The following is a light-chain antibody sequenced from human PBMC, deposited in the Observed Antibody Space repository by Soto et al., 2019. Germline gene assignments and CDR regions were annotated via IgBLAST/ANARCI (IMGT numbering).Light chain of an antibody. V-gene: IGKV3-11*01. J-gene: IGKJ1*01. CDR1: QSISRF. CDR2: DAS. Sequence: EIFLTQSPATLSLSPGERATLSCRASQSISRFLGWYQQKPGQAPRLLIYDASNRATGIPDRFSGSGSGTDFILTISSLEPEDFAVYYCQQRSNWPPEGTFGQGTKVDI. CDR3: QQRSNWPPEGT.